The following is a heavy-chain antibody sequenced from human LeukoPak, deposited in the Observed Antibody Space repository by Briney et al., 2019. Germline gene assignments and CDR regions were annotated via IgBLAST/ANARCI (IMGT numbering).Heavy chain of an antibody. CDR3: ARVRYIVATVDVADY. D-gene: IGHD5-12*01. Sequence: ASVKVSCKASGGTFSNYAISWVRQAPGQGLEWMGWISAYNGNTNYAQKLQGRVTMTTDTSTSTAYMELRSLRSDDTAVYYCARVRYIVATVDVADYWGQGTLVTVSS. J-gene: IGHJ4*02. CDR2: ISAYNGNT. CDR1: GGTFSNYA. V-gene: IGHV1-18*01.